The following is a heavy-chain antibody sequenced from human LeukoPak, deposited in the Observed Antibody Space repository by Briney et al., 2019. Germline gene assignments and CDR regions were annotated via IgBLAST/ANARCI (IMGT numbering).Heavy chain of an antibody. J-gene: IGHJ4*02. V-gene: IGHV4-61*01. CDR3: AGGVRFFDY. CDR1: GDSVSSNSAA. CDR2: IYYSGST. D-gene: IGHD3-3*01. Sequence: SQTLSLTCAISGDSVSSNSAAWNWIRQPPGKGLEWIGYIYYSGSTNYNPSLKSRVTISVDTSKNQFSLKLSSVTAADTAVYYCAGGVRFFDYWGQGTLVTVSS.